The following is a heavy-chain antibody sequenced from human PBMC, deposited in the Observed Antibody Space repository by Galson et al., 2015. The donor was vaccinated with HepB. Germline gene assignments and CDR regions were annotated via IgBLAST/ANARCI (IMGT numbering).Heavy chain of an antibody. J-gene: IGHJ6*03. Sequence: LRLSCAASGFTFSDYYMSWIRQAPGKGLEWVSYISSSSSYTNYADSVKGRFTISRDNAKNSLYLQMNSLRAEDTAVYYCAREYYDFWSGYSPRDYYYYYMDVWGKGTTVTVSS. CDR2: ISSSSSYT. CDR1: GFTFSDYY. D-gene: IGHD3-3*01. CDR3: AREYYDFWSGYSPRDYYYYYMDV. V-gene: IGHV3-11*06.